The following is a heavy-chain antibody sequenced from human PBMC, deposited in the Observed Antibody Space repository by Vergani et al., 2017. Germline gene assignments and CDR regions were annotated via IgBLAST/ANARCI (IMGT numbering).Heavy chain of an antibody. CDR1: GFTFSSYG. V-gene: IGHV3-33*01. D-gene: IGHD2-21*01. Sequence: QVQLVESGGGVVQPGRSLRLSCAASGFTFSSYGMHWVRQAPGKGLEWVAVIWYDGSNKYYADSVKGRFTISRDNSKNTLYLQMNSLRAEDTAVYYCARDPLGGGDCYSETRWNDAFDIWGQGTMVTVSS. CDR2: IWYDGSNK. CDR3: ARDPLGGGDCYSETRWNDAFDI. J-gene: IGHJ3*02.